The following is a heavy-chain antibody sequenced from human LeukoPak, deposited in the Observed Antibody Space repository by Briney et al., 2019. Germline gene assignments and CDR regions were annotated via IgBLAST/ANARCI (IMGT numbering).Heavy chain of an antibody. V-gene: IGHV4-39*01. CDR2: IYYTGGT. CDR3: VRQKYSIDWDPSGMDY. CDR1: GGFLSSSNIH. Sequence: SETLSLTCTVSGGFLSSSNIHWGWIRQSPGTGLEWIGSIYYTGGTYYNPSLESRLTMSVDTSKNQFTLKLRSVTAADAAVYYCVRQKYSIDWDPSGMDYWGQGPLVTVSP. D-gene: IGHD6-6*01. J-gene: IGHJ4*02.